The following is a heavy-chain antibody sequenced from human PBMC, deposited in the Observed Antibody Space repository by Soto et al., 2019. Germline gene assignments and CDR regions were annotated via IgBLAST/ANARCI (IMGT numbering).Heavy chain of an antibody. Sequence: GGSLRLSCVASGFTFSRYGMNWLRQAPGKGLEWVASISSSTSYVYYADSVKGRFSTSRDNAKNILYLEMYALRTEDTAVYYCARDPSEGRVGNWFESWGQGTLVTVSS. D-gene: IGHD2-2*01. CDR2: ISSSTSYV. CDR3: ARDPSEGRVGNWFES. V-gene: IGHV3-21*06. CDR1: GFTFSRYG. J-gene: IGHJ5*01.